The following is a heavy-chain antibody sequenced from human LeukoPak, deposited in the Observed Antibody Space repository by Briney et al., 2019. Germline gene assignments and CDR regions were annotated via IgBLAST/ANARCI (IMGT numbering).Heavy chain of an antibody. D-gene: IGHD7-27*01. CDR2: ISARGATT. J-gene: IGHJ4*02. CDR3: AKRIIGDRRYFDY. Sequence: PGGSLRLSCAASGFTFSSHAMSWVRQAPGKGLEWVSTISARGATTLYAGSVKGRFTISRDNSRNTLFLQMNSLSSEDTAVYYCAKRIIGDRRYFDYWGQGALVTVSS. CDR1: GFTFSSHA. V-gene: IGHV3-23*01.